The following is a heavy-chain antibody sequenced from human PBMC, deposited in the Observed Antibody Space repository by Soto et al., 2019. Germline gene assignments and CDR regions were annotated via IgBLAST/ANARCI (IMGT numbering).Heavy chain of an antibody. CDR1: GLPLGDSA. V-gene: IGHV3-9*01. CDR2: ISWNSFSL. D-gene: IGHD1-1*01. J-gene: IGHJ3*01. Sequence: QLVESGGGLVQPGRSLRLSCVAPGLPLGDSAMHWVRQAPGKGLEWVAGISWNSFSLGYADSVKGRFTISRDNSKNSLHLQMNSLTTEDTAFYYCVKHNRGSWDSGRDTFHSWGQGTLVTVSS. CDR3: VKHNRGSWDSGRDTFHS.